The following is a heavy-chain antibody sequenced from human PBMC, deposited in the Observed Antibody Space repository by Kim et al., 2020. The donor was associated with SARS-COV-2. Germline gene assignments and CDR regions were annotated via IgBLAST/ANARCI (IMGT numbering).Heavy chain of an antibody. D-gene: IGHD2-2*01. CDR1: GGSFSGSY. CDR2: INHSGST. CDR3: AHNRYCSSIGCYPRPIYYYYYGMDV. V-gene: IGHV4-34*01. J-gene: IGHJ6*02. Sequence: SETLSLTCAVYGGSFSGSYWTWIRQPPGKGLEWIGEINHSGSTNYSPSLKSRVTISLDTSKIQFSLKLSSVTAADTAIYYCAHNRYCSSIGCYPRPIYYYYYGMDVWGQGTTVTVSS.